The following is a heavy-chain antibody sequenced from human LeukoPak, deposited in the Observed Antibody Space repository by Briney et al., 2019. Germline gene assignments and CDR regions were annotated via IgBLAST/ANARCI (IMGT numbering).Heavy chain of an antibody. CDR1: GFTFSDYY. CDR3: ARDKSYSTLPGTSRNCFDL. Sequence: GGSLRLSCAASGFTFSDYYMSWLRQAPGKGLEWVSYISSSGSTIYYADSVKGRFTISRDNAKNSLYLQMISLRAEDTAVYYCARDKSYSTLPGTSRNCFDLWGQGTLVTVSS. V-gene: IGHV3-11*04. CDR2: ISSSGSTI. D-gene: IGHD1-14*01. J-gene: IGHJ5*02.